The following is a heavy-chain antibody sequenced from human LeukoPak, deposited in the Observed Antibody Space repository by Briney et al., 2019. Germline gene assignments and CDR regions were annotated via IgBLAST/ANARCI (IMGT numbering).Heavy chain of an antibody. CDR2: ISNDGSNK. Sequence: GRSLRLSCAASGFTFSTYGMHWVRQAPGKGLEWVAVISNDGSNKYYADSVKGRFTISRDKSKNTLYLQMNSLRAEDTAVYYCAKERRGYSGYERSYYYYYSMDVWGKGTTVTVSS. CDR3: AKERRGYSGYERSYYYYYSMDV. V-gene: IGHV3-30*18. CDR1: GFTFSTYG. D-gene: IGHD5-12*01. J-gene: IGHJ6*04.